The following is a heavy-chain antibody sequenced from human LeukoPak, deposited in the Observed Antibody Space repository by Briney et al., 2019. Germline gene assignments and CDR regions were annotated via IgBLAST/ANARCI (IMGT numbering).Heavy chain of an antibody. CDR2: IHYSGST. CDR3: ARHASSSPYYFDY. CDR1: GGSISSYY. D-gene: IGHD6-6*01. J-gene: IGHJ4*02. V-gene: IGHV4-59*08. Sequence: SETLSLTCTVSGGSISSYYWSWIRQPPGKGLEWIGYIHYSGSTNYNPSLKSRVTISVDTSKNQFSLKLSSVTAADTAVYYCARHASSSPYYFDYWGQGTLVTVFS.